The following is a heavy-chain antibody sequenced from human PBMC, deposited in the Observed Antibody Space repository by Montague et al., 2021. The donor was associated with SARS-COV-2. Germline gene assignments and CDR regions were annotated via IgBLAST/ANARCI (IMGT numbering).Heavy chain of an antibody. CDR1: GGSISSYY. D-gene: IGHD2-2*01. CDR2: IYYSGST. CDR3: ARRGLGYCSSTSCQNAFDI. J-gene: IGHJ3*02. V-gene: IGHV4-59*08. Sequence: SETLSLTCTVSGGSISSYYWSWIRQPPGKGLEWIGYIYYSGSTNXXPSLKSRVTISADTSKNQFSLKLSSVTAADTAVYYCARRGLGYCSSTSCQNAFDIWGQGTMVTVSS.